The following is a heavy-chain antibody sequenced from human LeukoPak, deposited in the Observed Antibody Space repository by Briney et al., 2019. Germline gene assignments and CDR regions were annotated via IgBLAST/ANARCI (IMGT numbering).Heavy chain of an antibody. D-gene: IGHD7-27*01. CDR1: GFIVSNNH. Sequence: GGSLSLSCAASGFIVSNNHMSWVRQAPGKGLEWVSLTYTDTSAYYADSVKGRFTISRDNSKNSLNLQMNSLRVEDTGVYYCARESWGPVGPWGQGTLVTVSS. CDR2: TYTDTSA. J-gene: IGHJ5*02. CDR3: ARESWGPVGP. V-gene: IGHV3-66*02.